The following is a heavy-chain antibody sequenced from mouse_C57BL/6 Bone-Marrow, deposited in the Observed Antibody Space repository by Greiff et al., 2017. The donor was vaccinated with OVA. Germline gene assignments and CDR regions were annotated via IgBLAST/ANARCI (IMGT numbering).Heavy chain of an antibody. CDR1: GYSFTGYY. J-gene: IGHJ3*01. CDR2: INPSTGGT. V-gene: IGHV1-43*01. D-gene: IGHD1-1*01. Sequence: EVMLVESGPELVKPGASVKISCKASGYSFTGYYMHWVKQSSEKSLEWIGEINPSTGGTSYNQKFKGKATLTVDKSSSTAYMQLKSLTSEDSAVYYCARGGILPFAYWGQGTLVTVSA. CDR3: ARGGILPFAY.